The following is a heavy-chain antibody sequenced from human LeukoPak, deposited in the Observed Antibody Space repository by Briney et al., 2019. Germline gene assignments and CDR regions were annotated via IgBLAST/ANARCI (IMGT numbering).Heavy chain of an antibody. CDR3: AREAPSSAGLIDP. CDR2: IYHSGKT. Sequence: SDTLSLTCTVSGGFISRGAYYWSWIRQHPGKGLEWIGYIYHSGKTYYNPSLRSRVTLSVDTSNNQFSLKLLSVTATDTAVYYCAREAPSSAGLIDPWGQGTLVTVSS. D-gene: IGHD2-15*01. V-gene: IGHV4-31*03. J-gene: IGHJ5*02. CDR1: GGFISRGAYY.